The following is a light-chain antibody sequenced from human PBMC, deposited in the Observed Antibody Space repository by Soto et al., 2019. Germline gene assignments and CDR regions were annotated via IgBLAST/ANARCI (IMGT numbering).Light chain of an antibody. CDR2: EAS. J-gene: IGKJ2*01. V-gene: IGKV1-5*03. CDR1: QSISTW. Sequence: DIQMTQSPSMLSASVGDGVTITCRASQSISTWLAWYQQKPGRAPKLLIYEASTLQSGVPSRFSGSGSGTEFTLTISSLQPDEFATYYCQEYNSYSYTFGQGTKLEIK. CDR3: QEYNSYSYT.